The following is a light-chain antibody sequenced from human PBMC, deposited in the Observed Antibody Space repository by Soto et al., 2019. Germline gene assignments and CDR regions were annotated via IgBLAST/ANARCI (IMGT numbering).Light chain of an antibody. Sequence: QSVLTQPPSASGTPEQRVSISCSGGRSNIGSNLVSWYQQLPGTAPKLLLYFNDQRPSGVPDRFSGSKSGTSASLAVSELQSEDEADYFCASWDDSLKGVLFGGGTKLTVL. CDR1: RSNIGSNL. J-gene: IGLJ3*02. CDR3: ASWDDSLKGVL. CDR2: FND. V-gene: IGLV1-44*01.